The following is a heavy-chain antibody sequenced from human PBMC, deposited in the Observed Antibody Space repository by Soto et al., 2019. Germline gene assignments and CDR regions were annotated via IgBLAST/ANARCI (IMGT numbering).Heavy chain of an antibody. V-gene: IGHV3-30*18. D-gene: IGHD3-22*01. CDR3: AKDLYYYDSSGYNFGY. J-gene: IGHJ4*02. CDR1: GFTFSSYG. CDR2: ISYDGSNK. Sequence: QVQLVESGGGVVQPGRSLRLSCAASGFTFSSYGMHWVRQAPGKGLEWVAVISYDGSNKYYADSVKGRFTISRDNSKNPLYLQMNSLRAEDTAVYYCAKDLYYYDSSGYNFGYWGQGTLVTVSS.